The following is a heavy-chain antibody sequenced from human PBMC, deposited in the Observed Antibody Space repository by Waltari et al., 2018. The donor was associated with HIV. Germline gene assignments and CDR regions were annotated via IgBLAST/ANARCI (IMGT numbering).Heavy chain of an antibody. D-gene: IGHD2-21*02. V-gene: IGHV3-74*01. CDR2: INSDGSSS. CDR3: TRARYCGSDCLVLDY. CDR1: GFTFSSYW. J-gene: IGHJ4*02. Sequence: EVQLVESGGGLVQPGGSLRLSCAASGFTFSSYWMHWVRQAPGEGLVWVSRINSDGSSSSYADSVKGRFTISRDNAKNTLYLQMNSLRAEDTAVYYCTRARYCGSDCLVLDYWGQGTLVTVSS.